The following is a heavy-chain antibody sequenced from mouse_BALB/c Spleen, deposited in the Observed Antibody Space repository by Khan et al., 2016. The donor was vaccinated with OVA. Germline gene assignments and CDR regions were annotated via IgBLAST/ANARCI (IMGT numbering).Heavy chain of an antibody. CDR3: ARYMSYWYFDV. D-gene: IGHD1-3*01. J-gene: IGHJ1*01. V-gene: IGHV9-3-1*01. CDR1: GYTFTNYG. CDR2: INTYTGEP. Sequence: QIQLVQSGPELKKPGETVKISCKASGYTFTNYGMNWVKQAPGKGLKWMGWINTYTGEPTYADDFKGRFALYLETSASTADLQINNLKNEDTATYFCARYMSYWYFDVWGAGTTVTVSS.